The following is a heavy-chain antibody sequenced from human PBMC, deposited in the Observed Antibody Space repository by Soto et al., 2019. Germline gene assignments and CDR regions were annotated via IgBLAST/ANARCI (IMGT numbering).Heavy chain of an antibody. V-gene: IGHV3-30*18. Sequence: QVQLVESGGGVVQPGRSLRLSCAASGFTFSSYGMHWVRQAPGKGLEWVAVISYDGSNKYYADSVKGRFTISRDNSKNTLYLQMTSLRAEDTAVYYCAKDRALYSSGWPNFDYWGQGTLVTVSS. D-gene: IGHD6-19*01. J-gene: IGHJ4*02. CDR2: ISYDGSNK. CDR1: GFTFSSYG. CDR3: AKDRALYSSGWPNFDY.